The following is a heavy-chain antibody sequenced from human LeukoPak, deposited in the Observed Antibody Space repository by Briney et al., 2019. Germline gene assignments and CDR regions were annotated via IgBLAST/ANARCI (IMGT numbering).Heavy chain of an antibody. V-gene: IGHV3-30-3*01. CDR1: GFTFSSYA. D-gene: IGHD6-6*01. Sequence: GGSLRLSCAASGFTFSSYAMHWVRQAPGKGLEWVAVISYDGSNKHYADSVKGRFTISRDNSKNTLYLQMNSLRAEDTAVYYCARGEYSSSFGMDVWGQGTTVTVSS. CDR3: ARGEYSSSFGMDV. J-gene: IGHJ6*02. CDR2: ISYDGSNK.